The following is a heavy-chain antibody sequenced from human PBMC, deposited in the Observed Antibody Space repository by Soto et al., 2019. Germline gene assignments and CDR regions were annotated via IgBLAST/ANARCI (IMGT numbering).Heavy chain of an antibody. CDR1: GFTFSSYA. Sequence: PGGSLRLSCAASGFTFSSYAMSWVRQAPGKGLEWVSAISGSGGSAYYADSVKGRFTISRDNSKNTLYLQMNSLRAEDTAVYYCAKSPKLRYFDRPHVGMDVWGQGTTVTVSS. CDR2: ISGSGGSA. CDR3: AKSPKLRYFDRPHVGMDV. J-gene: IGHJ6*02. V-gene: IGHV3-23*01. D-gene: IGHD3-9*01.